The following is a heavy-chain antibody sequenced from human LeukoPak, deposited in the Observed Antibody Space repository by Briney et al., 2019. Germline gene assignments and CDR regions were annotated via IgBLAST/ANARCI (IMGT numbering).Heavy chain of an antibody. D-gene: IGHD6-13*01. J-gene: IGHJ6*02. Sequence: GGSLRLSCTASGVIIDDYAMHWVRHVPGKGLEWVSGISGNSDTIGYADSVKGRFITSRDNAKNSLYLQMYSLRAEDTALYYCAKDRGPGSGYYYGMDVWGRGTTVTVSS. CDR1: GVIIDDYA. V-gene: IGHV3-9*01. CDR2: ISGNSDTI. CDR3: AKDRGPGSGYYYGMDV.